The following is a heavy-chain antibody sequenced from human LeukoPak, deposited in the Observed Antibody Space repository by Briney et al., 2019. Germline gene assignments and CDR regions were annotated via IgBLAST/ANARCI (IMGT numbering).Heavy chain of an antibody. CDR3: ASTHGYYGSGSYSPPDY. CDR1: GGSIKSYY. J-gene: IGHJ4*02. V-gene: IGHV4-59*08. CDR2: IYYSGST. D-gene: IGHD3-10*01. Sequence: SETLSLTCTVSGGSIKSYYWSWIRQPPGQGLEWIGYIYYSGSTSYNSSLQSRVTISVDTSKNQFSLKLSSVTAADTAVYYCASTHGYYGSGSYSPPDYWGQGTLVTVSS.